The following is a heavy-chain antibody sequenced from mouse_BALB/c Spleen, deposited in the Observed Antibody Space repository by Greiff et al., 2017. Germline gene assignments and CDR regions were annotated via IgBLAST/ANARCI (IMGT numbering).Heavy chain of an antibody. D-gene: IGHD4-1*01. CDR1: GFTFSSFG. V-gene: IGHV5-17*02. J-gene: IGHJ2*01. CDR2: ISSGSSTI. CDR3: ARSELGREYFDY. Sequence: EVKVEESGGGLVQPGGSRKLSCAASGFTFSSFGMHWVRQAPEKGLEWVAYISSGSSTIYYADTVKGRFTISRDNPKNTLFLQMTSLRSEDTAMYYCARSELGREYFDYWGQGTTLTVSS.